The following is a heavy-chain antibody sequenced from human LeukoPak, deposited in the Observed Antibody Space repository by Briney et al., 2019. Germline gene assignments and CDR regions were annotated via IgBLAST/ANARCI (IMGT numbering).Heavy chain of an antibody. J-gene: IGHJ4*02. V-gene: IGHV4-34*01. CDR1: GGSFSGYY. CDR2: INHSGST. D-gene: IGHD4-17*01. CDR3: ARVPGVMDYGDPYYFDY. Sequence: PSETLSLTCAVYGGSFSGYYWSWNRQPPGKGLEWIGEINHSGSTNYNPSLKSRVTISVDTSKNQFSLKLSSVTAADTAVYYCARVPGVMDYGDPYYFDYWGQGTLVTVSS.